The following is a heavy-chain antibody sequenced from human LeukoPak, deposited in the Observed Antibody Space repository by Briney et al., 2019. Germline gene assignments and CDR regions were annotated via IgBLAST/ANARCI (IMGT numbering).Heavy chain of an antibody. Sequence: GGSLRLSCAASGFTFSSYWMSWVRQAPGKGLEWVANIKQDGSEEYYVDSVKGRFTISRDNAKNSLYLQMNSLTAEDTAVYYCARLLSNYCYYMDVWGKGTTVTVSS. V-gene: IGHV3-7*01. J-gene: IGHJ6*03. CDR2: IKQDGSEE. CDR3: ARLLSNYCYYMDV. CDR1: GFTFSSYW. D-gene: IGHD2/OR15-2a*01.